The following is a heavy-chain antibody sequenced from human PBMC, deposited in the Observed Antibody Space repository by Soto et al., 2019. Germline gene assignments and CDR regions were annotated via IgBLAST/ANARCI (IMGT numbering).Heavy chain of an antibody. V-gene: IGHV6-1*01. J-gene: IGHJ5*02. Sequence: SQTLSLTCAISGDSVSTNGAAWNWIRQSPSRGLEWLGRTYYRSKWYNDYAVSGKSRITINPDTSKSQFSLQLNSVTPEDTAVYYCARDKHDYFNRGIGFDTWGQGILVTVSX. D-gene: IGHD4-17*01. CDR1: GDSVSTNGAA. CDR2: TYYRSKWYN. CDR3: ARDKHDYFNRGIGFDT.